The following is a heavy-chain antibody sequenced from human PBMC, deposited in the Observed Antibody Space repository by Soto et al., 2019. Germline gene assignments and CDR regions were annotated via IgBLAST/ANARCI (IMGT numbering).Heavy chain of an antibody. D-gene: IGHD4-4*01. CDR3: AKDSNKYSSSLRGRYFDY. J-gene: IGHJ4*02. CDR2: IGGGGSNT. Sequence: PGGSLRLSCAASGFPFRSYVMSWVRQAPGKGLEWVSGIGGGGSNTFYADYVKGRFTISRDNSKNTLLLQMNSLGAKDTAVYYCAKDSNKYSSSLRGRYFDYWGQGIGLTVSS. V-gene: IGHV3-23*01. CDR1: GFPFRSYV.